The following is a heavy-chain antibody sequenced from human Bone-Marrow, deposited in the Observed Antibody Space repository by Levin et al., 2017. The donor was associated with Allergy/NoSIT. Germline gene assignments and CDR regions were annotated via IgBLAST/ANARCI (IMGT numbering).Heavy chain of an antibody. CDR3: ARDSLRRVNNYGHIYYYYGMDV. D-gene: IGHD5-18*01. CDR2: IRSGTSTI. Sequence: TGGSLRLSCAASGFTFRDYSMTWVRQAPGKGLDWVSHIRSGTSTIYYADSVKGRFTISRDNAKNSLYLQMNSLRAEDTAVYYCARDSLRRVNNYGHIYYYYGMDVWGQGTTVTVSS. V-gene: IGHV3-48*04. CDR1: GFTFRDYS. J-gene: IGHJ6*02.